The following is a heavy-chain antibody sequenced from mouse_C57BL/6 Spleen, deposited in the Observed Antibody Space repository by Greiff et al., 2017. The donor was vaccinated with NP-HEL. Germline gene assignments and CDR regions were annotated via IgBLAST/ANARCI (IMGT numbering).Heavy chain of an antibody. CDR3: ARALTGTWYFDV. CDR2: ISDGGSYT. J-gene: IGHJ1*03. Sequence: EVKVVESGGGLVKPGGSLKLSCAASGFTFSSYAMSWVRQTPEKRLEWVATISDGGSYTYYPDNLKGRFTISRDNAKNNLYLQMSNMKSEDTAMYYCARALTGTWYFDVWGTGTTVTVSS. V-gene: IGHV5-4*03. CDR1: GFTFSSYA. D-gene: IGHD4-1*01.